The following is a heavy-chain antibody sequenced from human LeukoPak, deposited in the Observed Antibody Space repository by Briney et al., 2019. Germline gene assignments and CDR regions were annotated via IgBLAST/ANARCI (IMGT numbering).Heavy chain of an antibody. CDR1: GFTFSSYA. D-gene: IGHD6-19*01. J-gene: IGHJ4*02. V-gene: IGHV3-23*01. Sequence: PGGSLRLSCAASGFTFSSYAMSWVRQAPGKGLEWVSGISGSGAGTYYADSVKGRFTISRDNSKNTLYLQMNSLRAEDTAVYYCVKDAYSGWITRDHGGEGTLVTVSS. CDR3: VKDAYSGWITRDH. CDR2: ISGSGAGT.